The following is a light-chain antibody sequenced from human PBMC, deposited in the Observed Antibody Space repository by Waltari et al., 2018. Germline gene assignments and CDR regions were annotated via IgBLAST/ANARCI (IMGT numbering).Light chain of an antibody. V-gene: IGLV1-51*01. Sequence: SMLTQPPSVSAAPGQKVTISCSGSSSNIGTNYVSWYQQLPGTAPKLLIYDNNKRPSGIPDRFSGSKSGTSATLGITGLQTGDEADYYCGAWDSSLSAAVVFGGGTKLTVL. CDR1: SSNIGTNY. J-gene: IGLJ2*01. CDR3: GAWDSSLSAAVV. CDR2: DNN.